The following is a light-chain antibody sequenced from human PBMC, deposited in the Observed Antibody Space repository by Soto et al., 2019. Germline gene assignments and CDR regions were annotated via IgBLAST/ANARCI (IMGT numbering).Light chain of an antibody. CDR3: QQYHSSPRT. CDR1: QSVSSGS. Sequence: EIVLTQSPGALSLSPGESATLSCRASQSVSSGSLAWYQQKPGQAPRLLIYAASARATGIPDRFSGSGSGTDFTLTVSRLEPEDFAVYYCQQYHSSPRTFGQGTKVEIK. V-gene: IGKV3-20*01. CDR2: AAS. J-gene: IGKJ1*01.